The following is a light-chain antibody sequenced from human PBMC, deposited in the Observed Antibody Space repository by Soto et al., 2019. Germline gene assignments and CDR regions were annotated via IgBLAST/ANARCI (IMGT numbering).Light chain of an antibody. CDR1: QSVSSSS. CDR2: GAS. V-gene: IGKV3-20*01. J-gene: IGKJ1*01. Sequence: EIVLTQFPDTLSLPPGERATLSFRASQSVSSSSLAWYQQKRGQAPRLLIHGASSRATGIPDRFSGSGSGTDFTLTISRLEPEDFAVYYCQQYGSSPRTFGQGTKVDIK. CDR3: QQYGSSPRT.